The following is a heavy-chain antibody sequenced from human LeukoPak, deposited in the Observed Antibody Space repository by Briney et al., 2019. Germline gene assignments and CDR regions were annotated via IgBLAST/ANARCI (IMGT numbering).Heavy chain of an antibody. D-gene: IGHD1-26*01. J-gene: IGHJ4*02. Sequence: QSGGSLRLSCAASGFTFDDYGMSWLRQAPGKGLEWVSGIYWNGGSIDYADSVKGRFTSSRDNAKNSLYLQMNSLRAEDTALYYCASGGIYYGAAFDFWGQGTLVTVSS. CDR3: ASGGIYYGAAFDF. V-gene: IGHV3-20*04. CDR1: GFTFDDYG. CDR2: IYWNGGSI.